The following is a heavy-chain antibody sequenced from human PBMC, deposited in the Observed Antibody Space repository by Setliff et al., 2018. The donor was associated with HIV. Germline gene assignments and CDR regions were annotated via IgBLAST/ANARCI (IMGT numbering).Heavy chain of an antibody. V-gene: IGHV3-NL1*01. J-gene: IGHJ4*02. CDR3: AREKGNTPTAYYLDY. CDR1: GFTLSHYG. D-gene: IGHD3-10*01. Sequence: HPGGSLRLSCEASGFTLSHYGMHWVRQAPGKGLEWVSVTYIYGNTYYADSVKGRFTIFRDNSKNTMYLQMNSLRGEDTAVYYCAREKGNTPTAYYLDYWGQGTLVTVSS. CDR2: TYIYGNT.